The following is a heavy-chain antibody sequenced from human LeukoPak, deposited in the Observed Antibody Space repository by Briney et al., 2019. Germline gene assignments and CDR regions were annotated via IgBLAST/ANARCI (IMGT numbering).Heavy chain of an antibody. CDR1: GYTLTELF. J-gene: IGHJ4*02. Sequence: ASVQVSCLVSGYTLTELFMHWVGQPPGKGLEGMGGFDPEDGETIYAQKFQGRVTMTEDTSTDTAYMELSSLRYEDTAVYYCVGGIDYWGQGTLVTVSS. D-gene: IGHD3-16*01. CDR2: FDPEDGET. CDR3: VGGIDY. V-gene: IGHV1-24*01.